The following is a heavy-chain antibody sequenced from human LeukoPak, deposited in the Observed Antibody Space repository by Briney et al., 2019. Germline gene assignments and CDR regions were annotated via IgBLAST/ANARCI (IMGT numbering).Heavy chain of an antibody. CDR2: INPSGGRT. J-gene: IGHJ4*02. Sequence: ASVKVSCKTSGYTFTNYYMHWVRQAPGQGLEWMGIINPSGGRTTYAQKLQGRVTMTRDMSMSTVYMELSSLRSEDTAVYYCARNVGTGAKDYWGQGTLVTVSS. CDR1: GYTFTNYY. V-gene: IGHV1-46*01. CDR3: ARNVGTGAKDY. D-gene: IGHD2-8*02.